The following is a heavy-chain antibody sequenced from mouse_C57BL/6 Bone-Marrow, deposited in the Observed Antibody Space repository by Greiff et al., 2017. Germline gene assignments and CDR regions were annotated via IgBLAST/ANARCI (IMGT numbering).Heavy chain of an antibody. D-gene: IGHD1-1*01. V-gene: IGHV1-69*01. Sequence: QVQLQQPGAELVMPEASVQLSCKASGYTFTSYWMHWVKQRPGQGLEWIGEIDPSDSYTNYNQKFKGKSTLTVDKSSSTAYMQLSSLTSEDSAVYYCARRTGSSYDYFDYWGQGTTLTVSS. CDR3: ARRTGSSYDYFDY. J-gene: IGHJ2*01. CDR2: IDPSDSYT. CDR1: GYTFTSYW.